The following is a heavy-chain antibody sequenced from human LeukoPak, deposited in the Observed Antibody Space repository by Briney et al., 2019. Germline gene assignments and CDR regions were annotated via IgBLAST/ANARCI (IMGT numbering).Heavy chain of an antibody. J-gene: IGHJ4*02. D-gene: IGHD1-26*01. V-gene: IGHV4-39*07. CDR2: MYYRGST. Sequence: PSETLSLTCTVSGGSISSSSHYWGWIRQPPGKGLEWIGSMYYRGSTYHNPSLKSRVTISVDTSKNQFSLKLSSVTAADTAVYYCARDDSEGGSSFDYWGQGTLVTVSS. CDR3: ARDDSEGGSSFDY. CDR1: GGSISSSSHY.